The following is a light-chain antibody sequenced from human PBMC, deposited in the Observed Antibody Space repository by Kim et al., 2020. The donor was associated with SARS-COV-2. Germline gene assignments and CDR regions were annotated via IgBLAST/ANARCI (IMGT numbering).Light chain of an antibody. J-gene: IGKJ4*01. CDR3: QKHSKWPPAPS. V-gene: IGKV3-11*01. CDR2: GAA. CDR1: HNIGIS. Sequence: PGEGTTHTCRAGHNIGISRAWNQQTRGQAPRLHIYGAAIRAAGIPDRFSGRGSGTGFTHTISSLDPEDFAIYLCQKHSKWPPAPSFGGGTKVDIK.